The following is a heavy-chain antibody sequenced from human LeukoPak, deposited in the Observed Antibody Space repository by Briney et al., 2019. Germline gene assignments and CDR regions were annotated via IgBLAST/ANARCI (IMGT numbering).Heavy chain of an antibody. CDR3: AKGSPDWGSYPIDY. CDR2: ISWNSGSI. CDR1: GFTFDDNA. V-gene: IGHV3-9*01. Sequence: GGSLRLSCAASGFTFDDNAMHWVRQAPGKGLEWVSGISWNSGSIGYADSVKGRFTISRNNAKNSLYLQMNSLRAEDTALYYCAKGSPDWGSYPIDYWGQGALVTVSS. J-gene: IGHJ4*02. D-gene: IGHD1-26*01.